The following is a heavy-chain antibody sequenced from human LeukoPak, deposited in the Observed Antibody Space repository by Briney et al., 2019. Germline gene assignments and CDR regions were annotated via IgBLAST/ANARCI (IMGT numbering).Heavy chain of an antibody. V-gene: IGHV3-23*01. Sequence: GGSLRLSCAASGFTFSSYAMSWVRPAPGKGLEWVSAISGSGGSTYYADSVKGRFTISRDNSKNTLYLQMNSLRAEDTAVYYCAKGDMIVVVPTDYWGQGTLVTVSS. CDR2: ISGSGGST. J-gene: IGHJ4*02. CDR3: AKGDMIVVVPTDY. CDR1: GFTFSSYA. D-gene: IGHD3-22*01.